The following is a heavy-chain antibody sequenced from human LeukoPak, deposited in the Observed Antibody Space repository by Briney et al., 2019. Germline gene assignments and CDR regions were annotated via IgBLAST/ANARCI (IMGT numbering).Heavy chain of an antibody. CDR3: AKVLLRDRDAFDI. J-gene: IGHJ3*02. Sequence: GGSLRLSCAASGFTFSSYAMSWVRQAPGKGLEWVSAINGSGGRIYYADSVKGRFTISRDNSKSTLYLQMNSLRAEDTAVYYCAKVLLRDRDAFDIWGQGTMVTVSS. D-gene: IGHD2-21*01. V-gene: IGHV3-23*01. CDR1: GFTFSSYA. CDR2: INGSGGRI.